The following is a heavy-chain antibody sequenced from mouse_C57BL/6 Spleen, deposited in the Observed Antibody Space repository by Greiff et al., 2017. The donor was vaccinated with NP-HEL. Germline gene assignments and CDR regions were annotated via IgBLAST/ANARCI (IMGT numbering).Heavy chain of an antibody. J-gene: IGHJ4*01. CDR2: IDPENGDT. D-gene: IGHD1-1*01. Sequence: VQLQQSGAELVRPGASVKLSCTASGFNIKDDYMHWVKQRPEQGLEWIGWIDPENGDTEYASKFQGKATITADTSSNTAYLQLSSLTSEDTAVYYCTTGPNYYGSSMDYWGQGTSVTVSS. CDR1: GFNIKDDY. CDR3: TTGPNYYGSSMDY. V-gene: IGHV14-4*01.